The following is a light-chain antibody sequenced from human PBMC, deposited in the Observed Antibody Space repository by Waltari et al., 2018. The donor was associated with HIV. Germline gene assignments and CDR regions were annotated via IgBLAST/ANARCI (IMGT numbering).Light chain of an antibody. J-gene: IGLJ2*01. CDR2: EVT. CDR3: CSYADGSTFDVI. V-gene: IGLV2-23*02. CDR1: SHPIGNYNL. Sequence: QSALTQPASVSGSPGQSITISCPGTSHPIGNYNLVPWYQHHPGKAPQPIIYEVTTRPSGISVRFSGSKSGNTASLTISGLQAEDEADYYCCSYADGSTFDVIFGGGTKLTVL.